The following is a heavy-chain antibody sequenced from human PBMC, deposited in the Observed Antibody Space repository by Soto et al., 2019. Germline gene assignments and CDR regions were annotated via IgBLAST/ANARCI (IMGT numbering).Heavy chain of an antibody. CDR1: GYTFTSYG. CDR2: ISAYNGNT. D-gene: IGHD3-10*01. V-gene: IGHV1-18*01. J-gene: IGHJ4*02. CDR3: ARELLYGSGSYY. Sequence: QVQLVQSGAEVKKPGASVKVSCKASGYTFTSYGISWVRQAPGQGLEGRGWISAYNGNTNYAKKLQGRVTMTTDTSTSTAHMALRSLRSDDTAVYYCARELLYGSGSYYWGQGTLVTVSS.